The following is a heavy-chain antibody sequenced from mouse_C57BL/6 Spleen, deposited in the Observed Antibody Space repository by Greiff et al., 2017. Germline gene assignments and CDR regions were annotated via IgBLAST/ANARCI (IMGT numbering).Heavy chain of an antibody. CDR1: GYAFSSSW. D-gene: IGHD1-1*01. J-gene: IGHJ1*03. Sequence: LQESGPELVKPGASVKISCKASGYAFSSSWMNWVKQRPGKGLEWIGRIYPGDGATNYNRKFKGKATLTADTSSRTAYMQLSSLTSGDSAVYFGAKEVGCYGSRWWFDVWGTGTTVTVSA. CDR3: AKEVGCYGSRWWFDV. V-gene: IGHV1-82*01. CDR2: IYPGDGAT.